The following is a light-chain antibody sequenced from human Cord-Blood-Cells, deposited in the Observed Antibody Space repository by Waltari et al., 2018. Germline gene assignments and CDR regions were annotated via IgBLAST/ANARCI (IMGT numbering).Light chain of an antibody. Sequence: QSALPPPASVSGSPGQSITISCTGTSSDVVGYNYVSWYQQHPGKAPKLMSYDVSNRPSGVSNRFSGSKSGNTASLTISGLQAEDEADYYCSSYTSSSTRVFGGGTKLTVL. J-gene: IGLJ2*01. CDR2: DVS. CDR1: SSDVVGYNY. CDR3: SSYTSSSTRV. V-gene: IGLV2-14*01.